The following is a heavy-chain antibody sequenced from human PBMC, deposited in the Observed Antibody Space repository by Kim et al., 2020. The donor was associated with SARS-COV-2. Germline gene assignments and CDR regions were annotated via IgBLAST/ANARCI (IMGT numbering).Heavy chain of an antibody. CDR2: ISYDGSNK. J-gene: IGHJ5*02. Sequence: GGSLRLSCAASGFTFSSYAMHWVRQAPGKGLEWVAVISYDGSNKYYADSVKGRFTISRDNSKNTLYLQMNSLRAEDTAVYYCAREPGSGPAAPWGQGTLVTVSS. V-gene: IGHV3-30-3*01. CDR1: GFTFSSYA. D-gene: IGHD6-19*01. CDR3: AREPGSGPAAP.